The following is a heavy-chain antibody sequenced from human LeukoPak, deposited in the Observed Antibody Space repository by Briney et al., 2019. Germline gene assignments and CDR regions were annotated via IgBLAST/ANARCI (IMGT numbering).Heavy chain of an antibody. Sequence: GGSLRLSCAASGFTFNNHWMSWVRQAPGRGLEWVANIKQDGSDKYYVDSVKGRFTISRVNAKNSMYLQMNSLRAEDTAVYYCARATLPSVWYSLDYWCQGTLVTVSS. CDR1: GFTFNNHW. V-gene: IGHV3-7*01. J-gene: IGHJ4*02. CDR2: IKQDGSDK. CDR3: ARATLPSVWYSLDY. D-gene: IGHD6-19*01.